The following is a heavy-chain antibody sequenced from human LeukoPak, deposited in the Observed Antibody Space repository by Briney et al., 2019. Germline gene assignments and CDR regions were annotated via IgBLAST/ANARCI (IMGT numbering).Heavy chain of an antibody. D-gene: IGHD3-10*01. CDR1: GGTFSSYA. Sequence: SVKVSCKASGGTFSSYAISWVRQAPGQGLEWMGGIIPIFGTANYAQKFQGRVTITTGESTSTAYMELSSLRSEDTAVYYCARARGSGSYPFDPWGQGTLVTVSS. V-gene: IGHV1-69*05. CDR3: ARARGSGSYPFDP. J-gene: IGHJ5*02. CDR2: IIPIFGTA.